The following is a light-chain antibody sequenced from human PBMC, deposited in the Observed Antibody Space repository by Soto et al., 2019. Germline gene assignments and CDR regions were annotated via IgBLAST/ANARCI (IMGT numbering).Light chain of an antibody. Sequence: QYALTQPPSLSGAPGQRVTISCTGSSSNIGAGHDVHWYQQLPGTAPKLLIYGNSNRPSGVPDRFSGSKSGTSASLAITGLQAEDEADYYCQSYDSSLSGSEVFGTGTKVTVL. V-gene: IGLV1-40*01. CDR2: GNS. J-gene: IGLJ1*01. CDR3: QSYDSSLSGSEV. CDR1: SSNIGAGHD.